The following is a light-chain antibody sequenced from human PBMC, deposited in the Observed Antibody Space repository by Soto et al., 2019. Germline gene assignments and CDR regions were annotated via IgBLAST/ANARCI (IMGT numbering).Light chain of an antibody. Sequence: QSVLTQPRSVSGSPGQTVTISCTGSSSNLGIYDFVSWFQQHPGKARKLIIYNVSERPLGVPARFSGSKSGKTASLTISGLQGDDEADYFCCSYGGYYDYVFGTGTKVTVL. V-gene: IGLV2-11*01. CDR3: CSYGGYYDYV. J-gene: IGLJ1*01. CDR2: NVS. CDR1: SSNLGIYDF.